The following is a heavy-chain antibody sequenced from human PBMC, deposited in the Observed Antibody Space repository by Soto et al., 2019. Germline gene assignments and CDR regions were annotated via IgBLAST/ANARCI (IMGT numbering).Heavy chain of an antibody. CDR1: GFTFNTYS. Sequence: EVQLVESGGRLVQPGGSLRLSCAASGFTFNTYSMNWVRQAPGKGLEWIAYISRDSRTVYYEDSVRGRFTISRDNDKESLLLEMNSLCDQDTAVNYCASASITDVDLYASEVWGQGATVLVPS. V-gene: IGHV3-48*02. CDR3: ASASITDVDLYASEV. D-gene: IGHD1-20*01. CDR2: ISRDSRTV. J-gene: IGHJ6*02.